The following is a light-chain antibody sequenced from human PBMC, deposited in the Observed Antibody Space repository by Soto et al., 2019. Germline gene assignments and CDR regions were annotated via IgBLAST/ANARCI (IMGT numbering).Light chain of an antibody. J-gene: IGKJ1*01. CDR3: QQYGSTPPT. Sequence: EIVLTQSPGTLSLSPGERATLSCRASQSVSSSYLAWYQHKPGQAPRLLIYGASSRATGIPDRFSGSGSGIDFTLTISRLEAEDFAVFYCQQYGSTPPTFGQGTKVEIK. CDR1: QSVSSSY. V-gene: IGKV3-20*01. CDR2: GAS.